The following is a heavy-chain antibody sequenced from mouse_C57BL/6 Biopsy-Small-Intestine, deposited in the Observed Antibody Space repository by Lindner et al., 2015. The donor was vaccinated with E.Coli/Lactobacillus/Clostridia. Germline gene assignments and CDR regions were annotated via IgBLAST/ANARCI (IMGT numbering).Heavy chain of an antibody. J-gene: IGHJ2*01. V-gene: IGHV1-82*01. CDR3: ARHGSSSFDY. Sequence: VQLQESGPELVKPGASVKISCKASGYAFSSSWMNWAKQRPGKGLEWIGRIYPGDGDTNYNGKFKGKATLTADKSSSTAYMQLSSLTSEDSAVYFCARHGSSSFDYWGQGTTLTVSS. CDR1: GYAFSSSW. CDR2: IYPGDGDT. D-gene: IGHD1-1*01.